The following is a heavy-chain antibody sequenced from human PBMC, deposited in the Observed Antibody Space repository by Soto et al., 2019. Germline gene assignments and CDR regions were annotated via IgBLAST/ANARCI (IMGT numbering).Heavy chain of an antibody. Sequence: QVQLQESGPGLLKPSQTLSLTCSVSGGSINSNYYYWSWVRQRPGKGLEWLGYIFHTGSTHYNPSFKSRLSISVDTSKDQFSLRLTSMAAADTALYYCARNGIPKVYGGNTAFDIWGQGTLVTVSS. V-gene: IGHV4-31*03. J-gene: IGHJ3*02. CDR3: ARNGIPKVYGGNTAFDI. D-gene: IGHD4-17*01. CDR1: GGSINSNYYY. CDR2: IFHTGST.